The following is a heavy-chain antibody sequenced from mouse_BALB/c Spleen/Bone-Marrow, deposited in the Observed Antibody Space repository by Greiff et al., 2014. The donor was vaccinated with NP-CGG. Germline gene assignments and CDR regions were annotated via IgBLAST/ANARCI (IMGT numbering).Heavy chain of an antibody. CDR2: VYPGNDNS. Sequence: LQQSGSELVRPGASVKLSCKASGYTFTSYWMHWVKQRPGQGLEWIGNVYPGNDNSNYDEKFKSKGTLTVDTSSSTAYMHLSSLTSEDAAVYYCTRSGGNYNFAYWGQGTLVTVSA. J-gene: IGHJ3*01. V-gene: IGHV1S22*01. CDR1: GYTFTSYW. D-gene: IGHD2-1*01. CDR3: TRSGGNYNFAY.